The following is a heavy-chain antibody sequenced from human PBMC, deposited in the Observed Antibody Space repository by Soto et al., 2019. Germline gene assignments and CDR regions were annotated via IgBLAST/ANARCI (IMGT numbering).Heavy chain of an antibody. Sequence: QVQLVQSGAEVKKPGSSVKVSCKASGNNFNNYFINWVRQVPGQALEWRGGINPMLRITQYRQQFQGRITVTVDRATGTSNRELSGLETEDTAVYSCAGDAPRRSGIYYGMDVWGHGTTITVSS. CDR3: AGDAPRRSGIYYGMDV. CDR2: INPMLRIT. J-gene: IGHJ6*02. CDR1: GNNFNNYF. V-gene: IGHV1-69*17. D-gene: IGHD4-17*01.